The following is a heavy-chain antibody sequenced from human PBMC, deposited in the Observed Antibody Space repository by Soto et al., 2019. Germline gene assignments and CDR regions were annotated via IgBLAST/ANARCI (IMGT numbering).Heavy chain of an antibody. CDR1: GFTFNYYW. J-gene: IGHJ3*01. CDR3: ARGEKGGFDL. V-gene: IGHV3-74*01. CDR2: LHSDGSST. Sequence: EVQLVESEGGLVQRGGSLRLSCAASGFTFNYYWMHWVRQAPGQGLVWVSHLHSDGSSTTYADSVKGQFTTSRDNAKNTLDLQTNSLRAEDTALYYCARGEKGGFDLWGQGTTVTVSS. D-gene: IGHD2-15*01.